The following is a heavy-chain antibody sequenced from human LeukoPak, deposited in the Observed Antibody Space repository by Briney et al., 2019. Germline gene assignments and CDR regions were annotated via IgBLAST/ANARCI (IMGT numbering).Heavy chain of an antibody. D-gene: IGHD2-2*01. Sequence: ASVKVSCKASGYTFTGYYMHWVRQAPGQGVEWMGWINPNSGGTNYAQKFQGRVTITRDTSISTAYMELSRLRSDDTAVYYCAREDCSSTSCYYYYYYGMDVWGQGTTVTVSS. CDR1: GYTFTGYY. CDR3: AREDCSSTSCYYYYYYGMDV. CDR2: INPNSGGT. V-gene: IGHV1-2*02. J-gene: IGHJ6*02.